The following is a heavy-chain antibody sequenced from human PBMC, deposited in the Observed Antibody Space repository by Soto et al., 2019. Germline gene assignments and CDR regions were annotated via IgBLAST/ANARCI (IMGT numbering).Heavy chain of an antibody. J-gene: IGHJ6*02. CDR1: GGTFSSYA. V-gene: IGHV1-69*01. CDR3: ATYYDSSGYYFTAYYYYGMDV. CDR2: IIPIFGTA. Sequence: QVQLVQSGAEVKKHGSSVKVSCKASGGTFSSYAISWVRQAPGQGLEWMGGIIPIFGTANYAQKFQGRVTITADESTSTAYMELSSLRSEDTAVYYCATYYDSSGYYFTAYYYYGMDVWGQGTTVTVSS. D-gene: IGHD3-22*01.